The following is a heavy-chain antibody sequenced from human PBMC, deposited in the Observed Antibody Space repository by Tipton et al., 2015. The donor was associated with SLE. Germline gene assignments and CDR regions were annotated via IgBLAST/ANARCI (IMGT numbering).Heavy chain of an antibody. CDR3: AASRAKTLGNWFDP. V-gene: IGHV4-39*01. Sequence: TLSLTCSVSGGSINNNNYNWGWIRQPPGKGLEWVASISSSGSTYYNPSLNSRVVISLDTDQFSLEVRPVTAADTAVYFCAASRAKTLGNWFDPWGQGTLVTVSS. CDR1: GGSINNNNYN. D-gene: IGHD7-27*01. J-gene: IGHJ5*02. CDR2: ISSSGST.